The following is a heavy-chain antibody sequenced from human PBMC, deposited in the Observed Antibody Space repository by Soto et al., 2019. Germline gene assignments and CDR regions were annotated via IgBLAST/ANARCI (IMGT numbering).Heavy chain of an antibody. J-gene: IGHJ4*02. CDR3: ARHSNEYRKSLDY. V-gene: IGHV4-59*08. D-gene: IGHD1-1*01. CDR1: GGSISSYY. Sequence: SETLSLTCTVSGGSISSYYWSWIRQPPGKGLEWIGYIYYSASTNYSPSLKSRVTISVDTSKNQFSLNLSSVTAADTAVYYCARHSNEYRKSLDYWGQGILVTVSS. CDR2: IYYSAST.